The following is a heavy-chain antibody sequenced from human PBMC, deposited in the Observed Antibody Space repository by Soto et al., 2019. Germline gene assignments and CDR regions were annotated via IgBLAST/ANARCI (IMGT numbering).Heavy chain of an antibody. CDR2: IIPIFGTA. V-gene: IGHV1-69*01. J-gene: IGHJ6*02. D-gene: IGHD5-18*01. CDR1: GGTFSSYA. Sequence: QVQLVQSGAEVKKPGSSVKVSCKASGGTFSSYAISWVRQAPGQGLEWMGGIIPIFGTANYAQKFQGRVTITADESTSTAYMELSSLRSEDTAVYYCARGAGDTPMLNYYYYGMDVWGQGTTVTVSS. CDR3: ARGAGDTPMLNYYYYGMDV.